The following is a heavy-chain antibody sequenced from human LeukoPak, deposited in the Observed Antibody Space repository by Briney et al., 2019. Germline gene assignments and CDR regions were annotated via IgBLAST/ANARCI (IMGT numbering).Heavy chain of an antibody. Sequence: PSQTLSLTCTVSGASISSGGYYWSWIRQHPGKGLEWIGYIYYSGSTYYNPSLKSRVTISVDTSKNQFSLKLSSVTAADTAVYYCARARLLWFGELSHNWFDPWGQGTLVTVSS. D-gene: IGHD3-10*01. V-gene: IGHV4-31*03. CDR1: GASISSGGYY. CDR2: IYYSGST. CDR3: ARARLLWFGELSHNWFDP. J-gene: IGHJ5*02.